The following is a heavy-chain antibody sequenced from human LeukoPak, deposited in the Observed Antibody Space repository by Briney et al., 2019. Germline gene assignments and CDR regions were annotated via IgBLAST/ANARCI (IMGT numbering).Heavy chain of an antibody. V-gene: IGHV3-74*01. Sequence: GGSLRLSCVASGFTFSNYWMHWVRQAPGKGLVWVSRINGEGISTGYADSVKGRFTVSRDNAKKTLYLQMNSLRAEDTAVYYCARDVGNFDYWGQGTLVTVSS. CDR3: ARDVGNFDY. J-gene: IGHJ4*02. CDR1: GFTFSNYW. CDR2: INGEGIST.